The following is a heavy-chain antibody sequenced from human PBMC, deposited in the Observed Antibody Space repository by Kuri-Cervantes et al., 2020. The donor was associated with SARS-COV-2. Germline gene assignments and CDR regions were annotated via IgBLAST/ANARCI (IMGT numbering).Heavy chain of an antibody. CDR3: VRPYDFWSGFVDY. CDR1: GLPFSSYA. D-gene: IGHD3-3*01. CDR2: KSYDGSNK. V-gene: IGHV3-30*04. Sequence: GRSLRLSCAASGLPFSSYAMHWVRQAPGKGLEWVAVKSYDGSNKYYADSVKGRFTISRDNSKNTLYLQMNSLRAEDTAVYYCVRPYDFWSGFVDYWGQGTLVTVSS. J-gene: IGHJ4*02.